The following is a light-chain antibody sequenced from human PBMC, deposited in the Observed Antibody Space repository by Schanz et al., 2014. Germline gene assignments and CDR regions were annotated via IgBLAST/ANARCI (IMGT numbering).Light chain of an antibody. J-gene: IGKJ1*01. CDR1: QSVSRY. CDR2: GAS. Sequence: EIVLTQSPGTLSLSPGERATLSCRASQSVSRYLAWYQQKPGQAPRLLIYGASTRATGFPARFSGSGAGTEFTLTISSLQSEDFAVYYCQQYDNWWTFGPGTKVEVK. CDR3: QQYDNWWT. V-gene: IGKV3-15*01.